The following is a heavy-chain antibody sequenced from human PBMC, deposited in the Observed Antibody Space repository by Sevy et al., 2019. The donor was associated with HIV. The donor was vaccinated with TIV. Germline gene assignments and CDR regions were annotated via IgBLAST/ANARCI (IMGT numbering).Heavy chain of an antibody. V-gene: IGHV4-31*03. Sequence: SETLSLTCTVSGGSISSGGYYWNWIRQHPGKGLEWIGYISFSGSTYYNPSLKSRVTISFDTSTNQFSLKLRSLTAADTAVYYCARDSAFSSTSCYGDFFAYWGQGTLVTVSS. J-gene: IGHJ4*02. D-gene: IGHD2-2*01. CDR2: ISFSGST. CDR3: ARDSAFSSTSCYGDFFAY. CDR1: GGSISSGGYY.